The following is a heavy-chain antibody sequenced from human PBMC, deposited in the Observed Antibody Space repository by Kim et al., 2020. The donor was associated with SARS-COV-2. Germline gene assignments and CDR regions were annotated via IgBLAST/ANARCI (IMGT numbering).Heavy chain of an antibody. J-gene: IGHJ6*02. CDR2: IQGAGDT. Sequence: GGSLRLTCAASGFAVSYSFMSWVRQAPGRGLEWVAIIQGAGDTYYSDSVKDRFSISRDKSKNTVYLQMNSLRADDTAVYYCARDRSIPRMDLWGPGTTVTVSS. CDR1: GFAVSYSF. CDR3: ARDRSIPRMDL. D-gene: IGHD2-2*01. V-gene: IGHV3-53*01.